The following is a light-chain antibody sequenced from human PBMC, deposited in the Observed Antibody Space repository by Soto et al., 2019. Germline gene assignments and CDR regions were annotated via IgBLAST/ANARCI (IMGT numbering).Light chain of an antibody. CDR3: QTWGTGIYWV. J-gene: IGLJ3*02. V-gene: IGLV4-69*01. CDR1: SGHSSYA. Sequence: QPVLTQSPSASASLGASVKLTCTLSSGHSSYAIAWHQQQPEKGPRYLMKLNSDGSHSKGDGIPDRFSGSSSGAERYLTISSLQSEDEADYYCQTWGTGIYWVFSGGTKLTVL. CDR2: LNSDGSH.